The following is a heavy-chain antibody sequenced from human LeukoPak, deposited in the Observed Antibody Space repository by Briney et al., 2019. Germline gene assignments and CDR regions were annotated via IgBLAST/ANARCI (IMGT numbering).Heavy chain of an antibody. V-gene: IGHV1-8*02. J-gene: IGHJ4*02. CDR3: AREVATRDIDY. CDR2: MNPNSGNT. D-gene: IGHD5-12*01. CDR1: GGTFSSYA. Sequence: ASVKVSCKASGGTFSSYAISWVRQAPGQGLEWMGWMNPNSGNTGYAQKFQGRVTMTRNTSISTAYMELSSLRSEDTAVYYCAREVATRDIDYWGQGTLVTVSS.